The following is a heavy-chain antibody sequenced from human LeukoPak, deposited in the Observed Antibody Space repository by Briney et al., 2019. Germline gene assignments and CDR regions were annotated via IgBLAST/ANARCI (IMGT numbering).Heavy chain of an antibody. Sequence: GGSLRLSCAASGFTFSSYAMHWVRQAPGKGLEWVAVISYDGSNKYYADSVKGRFTISRDNSKNTLYLQMNSLRAEDTAVYYCARGGRRYYYDSSGYNSAPFDYWGQGTLVTVSS. CDR3: ARGGRRYYYDSSGYNSAPFDY. V-gene: IGHV3-30-3*01. CDR2: ISYDGSNK. CDR1: GFTFSSYA. J-gene: IGHJ4*02. D-gene: IGHD3-22*01.